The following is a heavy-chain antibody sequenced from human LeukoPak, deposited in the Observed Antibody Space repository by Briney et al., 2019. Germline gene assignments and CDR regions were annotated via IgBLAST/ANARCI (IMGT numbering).Heavy chain of an antibody. V-gene: IGHV2-70*11. CDR3: ARINSDYGEYGDFDY. CDR2: IDWDDDK. Sequence: SGPTLVNPTQTLTLTCTFSGFSLSTSGMCVSWIRQPPGKALEWLARIDWDDDKYYSTSLKTRLTISKDTSKNQVVLTMTNMGPLDTATYNCARINSDYGEYGDFDYWGQGTLVTVSS. J-gene: IGHJ4*02. D-gene: IGHD4-17*01. CDR1: GFSLSTSGMC.